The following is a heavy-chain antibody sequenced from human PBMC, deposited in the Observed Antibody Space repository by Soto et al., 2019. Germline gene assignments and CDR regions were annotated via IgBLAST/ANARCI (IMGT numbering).Heavy chain of an antibody. CDR3: ARGYSFGLLGYYFDS. D-gene: IGHD5-18*01. J-gene: IGHJ4*02. CDR1: DESFSGYY. V-gene: IGHV4-34*01. CDR2: INHSGDI. Sequence: PSETLSLTCAVDDESFSGYYWTWIRQPPGKGLEWIGDINHSGDINYNPSLKSRVTMSVDTSKNQFSLKLTSVTAADTALYYCARGYSFGLLGYYFDSWGQGAPVTAPQ.